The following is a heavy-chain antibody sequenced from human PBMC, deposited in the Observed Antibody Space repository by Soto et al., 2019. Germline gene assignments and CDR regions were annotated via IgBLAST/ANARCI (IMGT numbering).Heavy chain of an antibody. CDR1: GYTFTSYA. CDR3: ARDGGGNYGMDV. V-gene: IGHV1-3*01. Sequence: ASVKVSCKASGYTFTSYAMHWVRQAPGQRLEWMGWINAGNGNTKYSQKFQGRVTITRDTSASTAYMELSSLRSEDTAVYYCARDGGGNYGMDVWGQGTTVTVSS. J-gene: IGHJ6*02. D-gene: IGHD3-16*01. CDR2: INAGNGNT.